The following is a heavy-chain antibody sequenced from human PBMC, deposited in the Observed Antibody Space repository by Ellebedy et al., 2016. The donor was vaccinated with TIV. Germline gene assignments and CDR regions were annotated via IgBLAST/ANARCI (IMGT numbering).Heavy chain of an antibody. J-gene: IGHJ6*02. CDR2: ISSNGGST. Sequence: GESLKISCAASGFTFRSFPMHWVRQAPGKGLEYVSAISSNGGSTYYADSVKGRFTISRDNSKSTLYLQMSSLRAEDTAVYYCVKGGSGSYHYYYGMDVWGQGTTVTVSS. CDR3: VKGGSGSYHYYYGMDV. V-gene: IGHV3-64D*06. CDR1: GFTFRSFP. D-gene: IGHD3-10*01.